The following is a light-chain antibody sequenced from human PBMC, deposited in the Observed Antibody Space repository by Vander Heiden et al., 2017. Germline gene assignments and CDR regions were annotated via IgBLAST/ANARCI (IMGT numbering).Light chain of an antibody. CDR1: SSDVGGYNY. CDR2: DVS. V-gene: IGLV2-14*01. CDR3: SSYTSSSTGV. Sequence: QSALTQPAAVSGSAGQSITISCTGTSSDVGGYNYVSWYQQHPGKAPKLMIYDVSNRPSGVSNRFSGSKSGNTASLTISGLQAEDEADYYCSSYTSSSTGVFGTGTKVTVL. J-gene: IGLJ1*01.